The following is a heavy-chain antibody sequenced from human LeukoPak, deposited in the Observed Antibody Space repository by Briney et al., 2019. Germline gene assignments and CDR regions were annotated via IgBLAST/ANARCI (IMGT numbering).Heavy chain of an antibody. CDR1: GGSVSSSF. Sequence: PSETLSLTCNVSGGSVSSSFWSWIRQPPGKGLEWIGYIYYSGSTNYNPSLKSRVTISVDTSKNQFSLKLSSVTAADTAVYYCARTELDYYDSSGYREFDYWGQGTLVTVSS. D-gene: IGHD3-22*01. CDR2: IYYSGST. CDR3: ARTELDYYDSSGYREFDY. V-gene: IGHV4-59*02. J-gene: IGHJ4*02.